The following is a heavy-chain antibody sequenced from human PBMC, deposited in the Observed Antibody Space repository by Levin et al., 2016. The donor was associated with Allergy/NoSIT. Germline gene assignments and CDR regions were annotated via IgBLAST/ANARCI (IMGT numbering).Heavy chain of an antibody. D-gene: IGHD4-23*01. V-gene: IGHV1-69*06. CDR3: ARGGGYYGGHIYYYYYMDV. Sequence: WVRQAPGQGLEWMGGIIPIFGTANYAQKFQGRVTITADKSTSTAYMELSSLRSEDTAVYYCARGGGYYGGHIYYYYYMDVWGKGTAVTVSS. CDR2: IIPIFGTA. J-gene: IGHJ6*03.